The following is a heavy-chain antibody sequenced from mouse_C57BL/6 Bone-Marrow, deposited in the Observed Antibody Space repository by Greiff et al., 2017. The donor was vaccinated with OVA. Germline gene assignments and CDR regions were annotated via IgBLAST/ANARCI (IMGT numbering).Heavy chain of an antibody. CDR3: TTKDYAWFAY. J-gene: IGHJ3*01. V-gene: IGHV14-4*01. Sequence: EVQLQQSGAELVRPGASVKLSCTASGFNIKDDYMHWVKQRPEQGLEWIGWIDPENGATEYASKFQGKATITADTSSNTAYLQLSSLTSEDTAVYYCTTKDYAWFAYWGQGTLVTVSA. CDR2: IDPENGAT. D-gene: IGHD2-4*01. CDR1: GFNIKDDY.